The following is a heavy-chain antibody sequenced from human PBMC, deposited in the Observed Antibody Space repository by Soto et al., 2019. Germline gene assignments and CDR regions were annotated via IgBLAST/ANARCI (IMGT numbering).Heavy chain of an antibody. CDR3: ARDRYYYDSSGYFTRAY. CDR1: GFTFSSYW. Sequence: EVQLVESGGGLVQPGGSLRLSCAASGFTFSSYWMHWVRQAPGKGLVWVSRINSDGSSTSYADSVKGRFTISRDNAKNTLYVQMNSLRAEDPAVYFCARDRYYYDSSGYFTRAYWGQGTLVTVSS. D-gene: IGHD3-22*01. V-gene: IGHV3-74*01. J-gene: IGHJ1*01. CDR2: INSDGSST.